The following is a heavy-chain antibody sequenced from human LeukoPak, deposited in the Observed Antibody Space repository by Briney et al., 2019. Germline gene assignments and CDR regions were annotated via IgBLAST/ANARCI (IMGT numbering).Heavy chain of an antibody. D-gene: IGHD4-17*01. CDR1: GFTFRDYW. CDR2: IKGDGSFT. V-gene: IGHV3-74*03. Sequence: GGSLRLSCTASGFTFRDYWVHWVRHAPGKGPMWVSRIKGDGSFTTYADSVKGRFTISRDNAKNTLYRQMDSLGVDDTAVYYCSKSDYFDPWGQGTLVTVSS. J-gene: IGHJ5*02. CDR3: SKSDYFDP.